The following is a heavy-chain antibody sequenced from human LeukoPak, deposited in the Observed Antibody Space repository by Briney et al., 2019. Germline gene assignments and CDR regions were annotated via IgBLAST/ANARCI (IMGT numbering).Heavy chain of an antibody. CDR2: ISAYHGNT. J-gene: IGHJ4*02. Sequence: AASVKVSCKASGYTFTSYGISWVRQPPGQGLEWMGWISAYHGNTNYAQKLQGRVTMTTDTSTSTAYMELRSLRSDDTAVYYCARQQEVSGYFDYWGQGTLVTVSS. D-gene: IGHD3-16*02. V-gene: IGHV1-18*01. CDR1: GYTFTSYG. CDR3: ARQQEVSGYFDY.